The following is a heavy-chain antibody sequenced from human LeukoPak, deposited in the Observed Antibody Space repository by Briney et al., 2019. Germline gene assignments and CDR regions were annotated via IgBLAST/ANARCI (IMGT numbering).Heavy chain of an antibody. J-gene: IGHJ4*02. D-gene: IGHD3-9*01. CDR1: GFTFSSYW. Sequence: GGSLRLSCAASGFTFSSYWMSWVRQAPGKGLEWVANIKQDGSEKYYVDSVKGRFTISRDNAKNSLYLQMNSLRAEDTAVYYCARAQYIRYFDGLLSIPHYFDYWGQGTLVTVSS. V-gene: IGHV3-7*01. CDR2: IKQDGSEK. CDR3: ARAQYIRYFDGLLSIPHYFDY.